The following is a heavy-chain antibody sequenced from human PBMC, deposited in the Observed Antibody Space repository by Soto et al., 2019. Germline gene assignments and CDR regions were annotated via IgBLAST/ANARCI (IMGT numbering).Heavy chain of an antibody. V-gene: IGHV3-23*01. CDR2: ISAAGDVT. Sequence: EVQLLDSGGGLVQPGGSLRLSCAASGFTFSSSAMPWVRQAPGKGLEWVSRISAAGDVTDYVGFVQGRVTISRDNYKNTLYLQMDSLRVEYTAVYYCAKYSGHRRSLGDYWGQGTLVTVSS. CDR1: GFTFSSSA. CDR3: AKYSGHRRSLGDY. D-gene: IGHD2-21*01. J-gene: IGHJ4*02.